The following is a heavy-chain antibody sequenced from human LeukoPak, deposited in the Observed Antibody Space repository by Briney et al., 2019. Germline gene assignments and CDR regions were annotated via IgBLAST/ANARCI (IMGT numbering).Heavy chain of an antibody. CDR3: AKDQGAYDPEYYFDY. V-gene: IGHV3-30*18. CDR1: GFTFSSYG. D-gene: IGHD5-12*01. Sequence: GGSLRLSCAASGFTFSSYGMHWVRQAPGKGLEWVAVISYDGSNKYYADSVKGRFTISRDNSKNTLYLQMNSLRGEDTAVYYCAKDQGAYDPEYYFDYWGQGTLVTVSS. J-gene: IGHJ4*02. CDR2: ISYDGSNK.